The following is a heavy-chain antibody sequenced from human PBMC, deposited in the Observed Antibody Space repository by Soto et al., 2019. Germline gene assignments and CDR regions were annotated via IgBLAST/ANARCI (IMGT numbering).Heavy chain of an antibody. D-gene: IGHD6-13*01. CDR2: ISAYNGDT. CDR3: ARYNDIEEDGPHFDY. V-gene: IGHV1-18*01. Sequence: ASLNVSFKASGYSFTINCIILFLHSPLQGLEWMGWISAYNGDTHYEQKLQGRVTMTRDTSTSTAYMELRGLTSDDTAVYYCARYNDIEEDGPHFDYWGQGDLVTVSS. J-gene: IGHJ4*02. CDR1: GYSFTINC.